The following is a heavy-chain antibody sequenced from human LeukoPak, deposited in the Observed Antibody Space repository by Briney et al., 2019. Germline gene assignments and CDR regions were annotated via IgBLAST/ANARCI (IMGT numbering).Heavy chain of an antibody. CDR2: ISYDGSNK. D-gene: IGHD3-3*01. Sequence: PGGSLRLSCAASGFTFSSYAMHWVRQAPGKGLEWVAVISYDGSNKYYADSVKGRFTISRDNSKNTLYLQMNSLRAEDTAVYYCARDGPGGGVVIMPYYFDYWGQGTLVTVSS. CDR1: GFTFSSYA. V-gene: IGHV3-30-3*01. J-gene: IGHJ4*02. CDR3: ARDGPGGGVVIMPYYFDY.